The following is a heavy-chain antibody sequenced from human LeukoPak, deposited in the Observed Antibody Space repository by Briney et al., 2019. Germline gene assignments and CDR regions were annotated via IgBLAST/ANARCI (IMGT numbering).Heavy chain of an antibody. D-gene: IGHD3-22*01. CDR1: GYILTSYW. Sequence: GASLQISCKGSGYILTSYWIGWVRPLSGKGLEWMGIIYPGDSDTRYSPSFQGQVTISADKSISTAYLQWSSLKASDTAMYYCARLRPDTSGLYYFDYWGQGTLVTVSS. CDR3: ARLRPDTSGLYYFDY. J-gene: IGHJ4*02. CDR2: IYPGDSDT. V-gene: IGHV5-51*01.